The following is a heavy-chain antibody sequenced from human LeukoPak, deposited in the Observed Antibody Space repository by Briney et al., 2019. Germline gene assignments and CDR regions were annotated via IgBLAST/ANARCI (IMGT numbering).Heavy chain of an antibody. Sequence: SGPTLVNPTQTLTLTCTFSGFSLSTSGVGVGWIRQPPGKALEWLALIYWNDDKRYSPSLKSRLTITKDTSKNQVVLTMTNMDPVDTATYYCALVDSSGYLFDYWGQGTLVTVSS. J-gene: IGHJ4*02. CDR2: IYWNDDK. V-gene: IGHV2-5*01. D-gene: IGHD3-22*01. CDR3: ALVDSSGYLFDY. CDR1: GFSLSTSGVG.